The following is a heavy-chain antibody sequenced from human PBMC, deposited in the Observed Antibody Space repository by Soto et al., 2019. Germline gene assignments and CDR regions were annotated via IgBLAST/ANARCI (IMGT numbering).Heavy chain of an antibody. CDR1: GGSISSGGYH. CDR3: ARGKNWFDP. Sequence: SETLSLTCTVSGGSISSGGYHWSWIRQHPGKGLEWIGHIYYSGSTYYNPSLKSRVTISVDTSKNQFSLKLSSVTAADTAVYYCARGKNWFDPWGQGTLVTVSS. CDR2: IYYSGST. J-gene: IGHJ5*02. V-gene: IGHV4-31*03.